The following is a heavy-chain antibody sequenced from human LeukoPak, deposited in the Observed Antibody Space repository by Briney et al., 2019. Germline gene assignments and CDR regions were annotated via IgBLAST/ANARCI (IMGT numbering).Heavy chain of an antibody. CDR3: ARSLLRTFGGVIVLGY. Sequence: GESLKISCKGSGHSFTSYWIGWVRQMPGKGLEWMGIIYPGDSDTRYSPSFQGQVTISADKSISTAYLQWSSLKASDTAMYYCARSLLRTFGGVIVLGYWGQGTLVTVSS. V-gene: IGHV5-51*01. J-gene: IGHJ4*02. CDR1: GHSFTSYW. D-gene: IGHD3-16*02. CDR2: IYPGDSDT.